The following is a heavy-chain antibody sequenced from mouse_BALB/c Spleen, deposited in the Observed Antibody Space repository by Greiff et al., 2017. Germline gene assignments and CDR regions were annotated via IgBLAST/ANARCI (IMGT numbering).Heavy chain of an antibody. J-gene: IGHJ2*01. V-gene: IGHV1S81*02. CDR3: TRSYGSRRSYFGY. CDR2: INPSNGGT. Sequence: QVQLQQSGAELVKPGASVKLSCKASGYTFTSYYMYWVKQRPGQGLEWIGGINPSNGGTNFNEKFKSKATLTVDKSSSTAYMQLSSLTSEDSAVYYCTRSYGSRRSYFGYWGQGTTLTVSS. D-gene: IGHD1-1*01. CDR1: GYTFTSYY.